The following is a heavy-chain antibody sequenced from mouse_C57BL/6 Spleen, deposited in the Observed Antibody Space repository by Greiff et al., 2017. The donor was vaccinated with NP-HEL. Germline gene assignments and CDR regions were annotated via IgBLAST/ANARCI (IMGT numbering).Heavy chain of an antibody. CDR3: TRAGGYEWSPYWYFDV. V-gene: IGHV5-9-1*02. CDR2: ISSGGDYI. D-gene: IGHD2-2*01. CDR1: GFTFSSYA. J-gene: IGHJ1*03. Sequence: EVKLVESGEGLVKPGGSLKLSCAASGFTFSSYAMSWVRQTPEKRLEWVAYISSGGDYIDYADTVKGRFTISRDNARNTLYLQMSSLKSEDTAMYYCTRAGGYEWSPYWYFDVWGTGTTVTVSS.